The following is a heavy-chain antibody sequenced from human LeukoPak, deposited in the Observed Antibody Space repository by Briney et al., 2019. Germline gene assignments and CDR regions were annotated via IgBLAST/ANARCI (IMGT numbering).Heavy chain of an antibody. Sequence: SETLSLTCTVSGGSISSGDYYWSWIRQPPGKGLEWIGYIYYSGSTYYNPSLKSRVTISVDTSKNQFSLKLSSVTAADTAVYYCARHTRDEYCSSTSCQDDYWGQGTLVTVSS. J-gene: IGHJ4*02. V-gene: IGHV4-30-4*08. CDR3: ARHTRDEYCSSTSCQDDY. CDR1: GGSISSGDYY. CDR2: IYYSGST. D-gene: IGHD2-2*01.